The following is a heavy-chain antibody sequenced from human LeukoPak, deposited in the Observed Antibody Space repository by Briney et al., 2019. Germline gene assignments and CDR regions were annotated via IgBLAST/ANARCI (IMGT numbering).Heavy chain of an antibody. CDR3: ARVLRFLEWSLSWFDP. Sequence: SETLPLTCTVSGGSISSYYWSWIRQPAGKGLEWIGRIYTSGSTNYNPSLKSRVTMSVDTSKNQFSLKLSSVTAADTAVYYCARVLRFLEWSLSWFDPWGQGTLVTVSS. CDR2: IYTSGST. V-gene: IGHV4-4*07. CDR1: GGSISSYY. J-gene: IGHJ5*02. D-gene: IGHD3-3*01.